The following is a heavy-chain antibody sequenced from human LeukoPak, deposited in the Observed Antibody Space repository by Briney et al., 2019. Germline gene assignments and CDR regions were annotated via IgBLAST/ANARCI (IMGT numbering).Heavy chain of an antibody. CDR3: ARGADYGSGSYYSP. Sequence: PSETLSLTCTVSGGSISSYYWSWIRQPPGKGLEWIGYIYYSGSTNYNPSLKSRVTISLDTSKNQFSLKLSSVTAADTAVYYCARGADYGSGSYYSPWGQGTLVTVSS. CDR2: IYYSGST. CDR1: GGSISSYY. D-gene: IGHD3-10*01. V-gene: IGHV4-59*01. J-gene: IGHJ5*02.